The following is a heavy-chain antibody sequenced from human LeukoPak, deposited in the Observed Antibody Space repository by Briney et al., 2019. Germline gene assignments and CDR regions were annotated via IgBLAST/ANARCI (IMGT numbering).Heavy chain of an antibody. Sequence: SETLSLPCTVSGGSVSSGSYYWSWIRQPPGKGLEWIGYIYNSGSTNYNPSLKSRVTISVDTSKNQFSLKLSSVTAADTAVYYCARDRYSSGGSCYRGDAFDIWGQGTMVTVSS. CDR1: GGSVSSGSYY. CDR3: ARDRYSSGGSCYRGDAFDI. J-gene: IGHJ3*02. CDR2: IYNSGST. V-gene: IGHV4-61*01. D-gene: IGHD2-15*01.